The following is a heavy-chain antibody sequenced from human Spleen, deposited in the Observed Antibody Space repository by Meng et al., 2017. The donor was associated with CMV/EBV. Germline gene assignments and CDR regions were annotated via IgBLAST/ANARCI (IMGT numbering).Heavy chain of an antibody. D-gene: IGHD4-17*01. CDR3: APPTTVTDY. J-gene: IGHJ4*02. CDR1: GFTFSSFA. CDR2: VHSGYST. Sequence: LRLAWAGSGFTFSSFAMSWVRQAPGKGLEWVSVVHSGYSTNYADSVKGRFTVSRENSKNTMYMQMNSLRAEDTAKYYCAPPTTVTDYWGQGTLVTVSS. V-gene: IGHV3-23*03.